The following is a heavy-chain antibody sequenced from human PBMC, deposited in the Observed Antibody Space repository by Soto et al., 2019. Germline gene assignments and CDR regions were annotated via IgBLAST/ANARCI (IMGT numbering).Heavy chain of an antibody. CDR3: ARDVGIHDAFDI. J-gene: IGHJ3*02. CDR2: IYHTENT. Sequence: QVRLPESGPGLVKPSETLSLPCTVSTDSFNDYYWCWIRQPPGQGLEWIGSIYHTENTHDNPSLESRVSIAVDTSKIQVSLSLSSVTAADTAVYYCARDVGIHDAFDIWGQGTLVTVSS. V-gene: IGHV4-59*13. CDR1: TDSFNDYY. D-gene: IGHD5-18*01.